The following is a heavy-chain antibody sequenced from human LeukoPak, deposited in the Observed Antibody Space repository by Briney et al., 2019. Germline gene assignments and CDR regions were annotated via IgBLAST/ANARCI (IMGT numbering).Heavy chain of an antibody. D-gene: IGHD1-26*01. Sequence: SETLSLTCTVSGDSISTYYWSWIRQPPGKGLEWIGYIYYRVTSDYNPSLKSRVTISVDTSKNQFSLKLSSVTAADTAVYYCARHPLARGGSYYYWGQGTLVTVSS. J-gene: IGHJ4*02. CDR2: IYYRVTS. V-gene: IGHV4-59*08. CDR1: GDSISTYY. CDR3: ARHPLARGGSYYY.